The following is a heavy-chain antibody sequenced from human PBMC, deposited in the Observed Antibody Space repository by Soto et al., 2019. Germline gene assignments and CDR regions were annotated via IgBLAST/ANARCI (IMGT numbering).Heavy chain of an antibody. V-gene: IGHV1-69*01. Sequence: QVPLVQSGAEVKKTGSSVKVSCKASGGTFSIYGFSWVRQAPGQGPEWIGGIIPILTTPNYAQKIHGRVTIVADESTTTVYMELSTLKSEDTAVYYCATSVGIAPTGEDGMDVWGQGTSVTVSS. CDR3: ATSVGIAPTGEDGMDV. CDR2: IIPILTTP. D-gene: IGHD2-8*02. J-gene: IGHJ6*02. CDR1: GGTFSIYG.